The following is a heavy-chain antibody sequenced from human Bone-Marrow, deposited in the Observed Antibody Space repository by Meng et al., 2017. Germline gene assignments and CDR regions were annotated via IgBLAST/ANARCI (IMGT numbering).Heavy chain of an antibody. V-gene: IGHV3-23*01. CDR2: ISGSGGST. Sequence: GGSLRLSCAASGFTFSSYAMSWVRQAPGKGLEWVSAISGSGGSTYYADSVKGHFTISRDNSKNTLYLQMNSLRAEDTAVYYCARDHSTDEMATLYFYYYYGMDVWGQGTTVTVSS. D-gene: IGHD5-24*01. J-gene: IGHJ6*02. CDR3: ARDHSTDEMATLYFYYYYGMDV. CDR1: GFTFSSYA.